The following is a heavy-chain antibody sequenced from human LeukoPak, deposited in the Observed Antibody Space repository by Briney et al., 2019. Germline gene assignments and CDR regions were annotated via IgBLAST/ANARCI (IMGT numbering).Heavy chain of an antibody. CDR2: IYYSGST. CDR1: GGSISSGDYY. D-gene: IGHD3-22*01. J-gene: IGHJ4*02. CDR3: ASRPISSGYSLDY. V-gene: IGHV4-30-4*01. Sequence: PSQTLSLTCTVSGGSISSGDYYWSWIRQPPGKGLEWIGYIYYSGSTYYNPSLKSRVTISVDTSKNQFSLKLSSVTAADTAVYYCASRPISSGYSLDYWGQGTLVTVSS.